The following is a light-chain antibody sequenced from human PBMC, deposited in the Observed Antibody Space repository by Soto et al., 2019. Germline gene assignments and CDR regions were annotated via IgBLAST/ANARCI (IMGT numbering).Light chain of an antibody. CDR1: QRVSSN. V-gene: IGKV3-15*01. CDR3: QQYYNWQLT. CDR2: GAS. Sequence: EIVMTQSPATLSVSPGERATLSCRASQRVSSNLAWYQQKPGQAPRLLIYGASTRATGIPARFSGSGSGTEFTLTISSLQSEDFAVYYFQQYYNWQLTFGGGTKVEIK. J-gene: IGKJ4*01.